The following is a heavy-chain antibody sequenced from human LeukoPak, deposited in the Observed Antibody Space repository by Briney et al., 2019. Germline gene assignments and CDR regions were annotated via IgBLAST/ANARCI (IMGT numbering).Heavy chain of an antibody. V-gene: IGHV1-69*13. CDR3: ARDCYDSSGYYPGWFDP. CDR1: GGTFCSYA. Sequence: GASVKVPCKASGGTFCSYAISWVRQAPGQGLEWMGGIIPIFGTANYAQKFQGRVTITADESTSTAYMELSSLRSEDTAVYYCARDCYDSSGYYPGWFDPWGQGTLVTVSS. J-gene: IGHJ5*02. CDR2: IIPIFGTA. D-gene: IGHD3-22*01.